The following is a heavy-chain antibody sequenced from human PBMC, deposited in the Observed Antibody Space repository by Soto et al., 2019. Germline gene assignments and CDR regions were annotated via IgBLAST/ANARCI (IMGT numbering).Heavy chain of an antibody. V-gene: IGHV1-69*13. CDR1: VCTFSNYA. J-gene: IGHJ6*02. CDR3: ARSAYSGSYSYYYYYGMDV. Sequence: AVNVSFKSSVCTFSNYAISWVRQAPGQGLEWMGGIIPIFGTASYAQKFQSRVTITADESTSKAYMELSSLRSEDTAVYYCARSAYSGSYSYYYYYGMDVWGQGTTVTVSS. CDR2: IIPIFGTA. D-gene: IGHD1-26*01.